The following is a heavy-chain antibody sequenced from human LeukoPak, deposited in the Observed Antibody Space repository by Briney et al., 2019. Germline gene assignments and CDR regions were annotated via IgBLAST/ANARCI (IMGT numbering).Heavy chain of an antibody. V-gene: IGHV1-8*01. CDR3: ARVSFYGSGNYYVPYYYYYMDV. J-gene: IGHJ6*03. Sequence: ASVTVSCKASGYTFTNYDINWVRQATGQGLEWMGWMNPSSGKTGYEQKFQGRVTMTRDTSISTAYMELSSLRSEDTAVYYCARVSFYGSGNYYVPYYYYYMDVWGRGTTVTISS. CDR1: GYTFTNYD. D-gene: IGHD3-10*01. CDR2: MNPSSGKT.